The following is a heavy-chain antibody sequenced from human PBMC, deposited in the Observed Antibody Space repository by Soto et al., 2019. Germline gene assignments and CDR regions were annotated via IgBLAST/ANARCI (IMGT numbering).Heavy chain of an antibody. CDR3: ARWVEVSLDYFDY. Sequence: SQTLSLACTLCGGSISNVCSYWRWVRQNPGKGLEWIGHIYHSGRTYYNPPLKSRVSISIDTSKNQFSLHLSSVTAAVTAVYYCARWVEVSLDYFDYWGQG. CDR1: GGSISNVCSY. V-gene: IGHV4-31*03. CDR2: IYHSGRT. J-gene: IGHJ4*02. D-gene: IGHD2-15*01.